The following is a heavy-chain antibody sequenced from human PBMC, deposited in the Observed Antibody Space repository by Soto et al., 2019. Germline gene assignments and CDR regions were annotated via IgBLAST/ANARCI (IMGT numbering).Heavy chain of an antibody. V-gene: IGHV1-69*02. J-gene: IGHJ4*02. CDR1: GGTFSSYT. CDR2: IIPILGIA. D-gene: IGHD3-22*01. CDR3: ARVIIDSSGYVDY. Sequence: QVQLVQSGAEVKKPGSSVKVSCKASGGTFSSYTISWVRQAPGQGLEWMGRIIPILGIANYAQKFQGRVTIAADKSTSTASVELSSLRSEDTAVYYCARVIIDSSGYVDYWGQGTLVTVSS.